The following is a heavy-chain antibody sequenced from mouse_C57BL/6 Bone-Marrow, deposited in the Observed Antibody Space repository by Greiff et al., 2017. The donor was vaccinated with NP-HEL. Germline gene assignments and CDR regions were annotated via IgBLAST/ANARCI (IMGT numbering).Heavy chain of an antibody. V-gene: IGHV5-12*01. D-gene: IGHD1-1*01. CDR2: ISNGGGST. CDR3: ARRAVVAYYFDY. J-gene: IGHJ2*01. Sequence: DVKLVESGGGLVQPGGSLKLSCAASGFTFSDYYMYWVRQTPEKRLEWVAYISNGGGSTYYPDTVKGRFTISRDNAKNTLYLQMSRLKSEDTAMYYCARRAVVAYYFDYWGQGTTLTVSS. CDR1: GFTFSDYY.